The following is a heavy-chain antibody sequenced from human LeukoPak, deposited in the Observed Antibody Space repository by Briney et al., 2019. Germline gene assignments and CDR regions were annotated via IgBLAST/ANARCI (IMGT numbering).Heavy chain of an antibody. CDR3: AKDISRTRAFDI. J-gene: IGHJ3*02. CDR1: GFTFDDYA. Sequence: PGRSLRLSCAASGFTFDDYAMHWVRQAPGKGLEWVSGISWNSGSIGYADSVEGRFTISRDNAKNSLYLQMNSLRAEDTALYYCAKDISRTRAFDIWGQGTMVTVSS. CDR2: ISWNSGSI. V-gene: IGHV3-9*01. D-gene: IGHD2-2*01.